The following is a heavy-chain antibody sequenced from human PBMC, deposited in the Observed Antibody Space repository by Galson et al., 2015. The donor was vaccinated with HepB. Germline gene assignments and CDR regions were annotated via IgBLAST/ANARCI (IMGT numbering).Heavy chain of an antibody. D-gene: IGHD5-12*01. J-gene: IGHJ4*02. V-gene: IGHV3-23*01. CDR2: ISGTGGGT. CDR1: GFTFSSYA. Sequence: SLRLSCAASGFTFSSYAMTWVRQAPGKGLEWVSTISGTGGGTYYADSVKGRFTISSDNSKNTLYLQMNSLRAEDTAIYYCAKANIVATGYFDYWGQGTLVTVSS. CDR3: AKANIVATGYFDY.